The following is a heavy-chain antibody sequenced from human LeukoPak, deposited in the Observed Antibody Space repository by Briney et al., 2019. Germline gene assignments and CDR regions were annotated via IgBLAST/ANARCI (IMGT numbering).Heavy chain of an antibody. V-gene: IGHV1-46*01. J-gene: IGHJ5*02. CDR1: VYTFTTYY. CDR3: ARGWPSSSLVRGTFDP. Sequence: ASVKVSCKPSVYTFTTYYVNWLRQAPGHGFEWMGIINPSVGSTSYAQSFQGRITMTRDTSTSTVYMKLSSLRSEDSAVYYCARGWPSSSLVRGTFDPWGQGTLVTVSS. D-gene: IGHD6-13*01. CDR2: INPSVGST.